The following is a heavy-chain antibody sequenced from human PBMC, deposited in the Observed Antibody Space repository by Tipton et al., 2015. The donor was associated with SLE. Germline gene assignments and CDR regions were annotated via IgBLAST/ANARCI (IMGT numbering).Heavy chain of an antibody. Sequence: TLSLTCTVSGVSISTNSHYWGWIRQPPGKGLEWIGSFSSGRNTYLNASLQSRVTISVDTSKNQLSLKLHSVTAADTAVYYCARHMRQLVRDASDIWGQGTMVTVSS. CDR2: FSSGRNT. CDR1: GVSISTNSHY. V-gene: IGHV4-39*07. D-gene: IGHD6-6*01. J-gene: IGHJ3*02. CDR3: ARHMRQLVRDASDI.